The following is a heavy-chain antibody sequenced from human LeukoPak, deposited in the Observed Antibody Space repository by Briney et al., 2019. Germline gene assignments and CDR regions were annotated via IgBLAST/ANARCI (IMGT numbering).Heavy chain of an antibody. CDR1: GYTFTSYY. CDR3: ASYGDYATSRGWYFDL. Sequence: ASVKVSCKASGYTFTSYYMHWVRQAPGQGLEWMGIINPSGGSTSYAQKFQGRVTMTRDTSTSTVYMELSSLRSEDTAVYYCASYGDYATSRGWYFDLWGRGTLVTVSS. J-gene: IGHJ2*01. V-gene: IGHV1-46*01. CDR2: INPSGGST. D-gene: IGHD4-17*01.